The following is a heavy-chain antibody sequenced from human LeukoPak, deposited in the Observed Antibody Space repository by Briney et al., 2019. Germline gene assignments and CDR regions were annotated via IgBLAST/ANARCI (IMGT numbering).Heavy chain of an antibody. J-gene: IGHJ4*02. D-gene: IGHD3-22*01. Sequence: SETLSLTCTVSGGSLTNYYWSWIRQPPGKGLEWIGEINHSGSTNYNPSLKSRVTISVDTSKNQFSLKLSSVTAADTAVYYCAGDYYDSSGHRDDYWGQGTLVTVSS. V-gene: IGHV4-34*01. CDR3: AGDYYDSSGHRDDY. CDR1: GGSLTNYY. CDR2: INHSGST.